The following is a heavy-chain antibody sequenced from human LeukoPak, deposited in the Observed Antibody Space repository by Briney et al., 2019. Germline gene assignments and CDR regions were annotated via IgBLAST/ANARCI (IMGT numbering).Heavy chain of an antibody. CDR3: ARHGTISSESYFDY. CDR1: GXSXSSYY. Sequence: AETLSLTCSVSGXSXSSYYXXXXXXSPGKGLEWIGYIHNSGRTNYNPSLKSRVTGFVDKSKNQVSLRLSSVTAADTAVYYCARHGTISSESYFDYWGQGALVTVSS. CDR2: IHNSGRT. J-gene: IGHJ4*02. V-gene: IGHV4-59*08. D-gene: IGHD1-14*01.